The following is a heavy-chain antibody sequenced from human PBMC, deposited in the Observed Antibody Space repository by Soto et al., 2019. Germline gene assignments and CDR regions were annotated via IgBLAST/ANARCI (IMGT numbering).Heavy chain of an antibody. J-gene: IGHJ6*02. CDR1: GFTFSSYW. V-gene: IGHV3-7*01. CDR3: ARDHWQYQLPKTKDDGMDV. CDR2: IKQDGSEK. D-gene: IGHD2-2*01. Sequence: EVQLVESGGGLVQPGGSLRLSCAASGFTFSSYWMSWVRQAPGKGLEWVANIKQDGSEKYYVDSVKGRFTISRDNAKNSLYLQMNSLRAEDTAVYYCARDHWQYQLPKTKDDGMDVWGQGTTVTVSS.